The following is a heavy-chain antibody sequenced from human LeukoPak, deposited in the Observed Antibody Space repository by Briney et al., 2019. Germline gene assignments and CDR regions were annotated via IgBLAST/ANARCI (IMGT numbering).Heavy chain of an antibody. D-gene: IGHD6-19*01. CDR2: ISYDGSNK. CDR3: ARDMVSSSGWPNDAFDI. CDR1: GFTFSDYY. Sequence: GGSLRLSCAASGFTFSDYYMSWIRQAPGKGLEWVAVISYDGSNKYYADSVKGRLTISRDNSKNTLYLQMNSLRAEDTAVYYCARDMVSSSGWPNDAFDIWGQGTMVTVSS. J-gene: IGHJ3*02. V-gene: IGHV3-30*03.